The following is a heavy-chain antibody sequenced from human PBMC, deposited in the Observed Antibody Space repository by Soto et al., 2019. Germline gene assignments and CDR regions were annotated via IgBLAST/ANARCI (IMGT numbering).Heavy chain of an antibody. D-gene: IGHD1-7*01. CDR3: AREKSDLELFNWLDP. CDR1: GYTFTSYW. V-gene: IGHV5-10-1*01. Sequence: GESLKISCKGSGYTFTSYWIAWVRQMPGKGLEWMGIIYPRDSYTKYSPSFQGHVTISVDKSISTAYLQWNSLKASDTAIYYCAREKSDLELFNWLDPWGQGTLVTVSS. CDR2: IYPRDSYT. J-gene: IGHJ5*02.